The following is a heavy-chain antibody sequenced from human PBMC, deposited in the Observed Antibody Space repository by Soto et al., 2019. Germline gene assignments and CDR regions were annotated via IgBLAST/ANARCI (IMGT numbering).Heavy chain of an antibody. J-gene: IGHJ1*01. V-gene: IGHV3-23*01. CDR2: ISGSGGST. CDR3: AKDFGQWLGHLHH. D-gene: IGHD6-19*01. Sequence: EVQLLESGGGLVQPGGSLRLSCVASGFTFSNYAMTWVRQAPGKGLEWVSSISGSGGSTYYADSVKGRFTISRDNSKNTLYVQTISLRGEDTAVFYCAKDFGQWLGHLHHWGQGTLVTVSS. CDR1: GFTFSNYA.